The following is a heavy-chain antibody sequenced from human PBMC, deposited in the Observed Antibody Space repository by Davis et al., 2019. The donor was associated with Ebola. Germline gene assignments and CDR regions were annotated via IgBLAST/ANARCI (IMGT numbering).Heavy chain of an antibody. Sequence: GGSLRLSCAASGFAVTSNYMNWVRQAPGKGLEWVSGINWNGGSTGYADSVKGRFTISRDNAKNSLYLRMNSLRAEDTAFYHCARVNAMTGYSRFDSWGQGTLVTVSS. V-gene: IGHV3-20*01. D-gene: IGHD3-9*01. CDR3: ARVNAMTGYSRFDS. CDR2: INWNGGST. CDR1: GFAVTSNY. J-gene: IGHJ5*01.